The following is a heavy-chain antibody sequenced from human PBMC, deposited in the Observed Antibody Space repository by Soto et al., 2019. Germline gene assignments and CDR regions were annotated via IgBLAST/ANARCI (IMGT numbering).Heavy chain of an antibody. V-gene: IGHV4-39*01. Sequence: QLQLQESGPGLVKPSETLSLTCTVSGGSISSSSYYWGWIRQPPGKGLEWIGSIYYSGSTYYNPSLNSRVTISVDTSKNQFSLKLSSVTAADTAVYYCARLFTGAALGELSPIPYYFDYWGQGTLVTVSS. CDR2: IYYSGST. D-gene: IGHD3-16*02. CDR1: GGSISSSSYY. J-gene: IGHJ4*02. CDR3: ARLFTGAALGELSPIPYYFDY.